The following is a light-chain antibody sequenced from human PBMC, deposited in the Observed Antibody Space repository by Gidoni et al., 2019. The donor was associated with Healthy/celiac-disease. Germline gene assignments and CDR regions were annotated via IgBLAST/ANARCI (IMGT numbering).Light chain of an antibody. V-gene: IGKV3-20*01. J-gene: IGKJ1*01. Sequence: EIVFTQSPGTLSLSPVERATLSCRASQSVSSSYLAWYQQKPGQAPRLLIYGASSRATGIPDRFSGSGSGTDFTLTISRLEPEDFAVYYCQQYGSSPWTFDQGTKVEXK. CDR1: QSVSSSY. CDR3: QQYGSSPWT. CDR2: GAS.